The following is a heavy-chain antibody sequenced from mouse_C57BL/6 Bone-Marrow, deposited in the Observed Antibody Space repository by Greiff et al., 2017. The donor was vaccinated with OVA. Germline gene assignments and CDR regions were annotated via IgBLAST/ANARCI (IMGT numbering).Heavy chain of an antibody. CDR2: IRSKSNNYAT. Sequence: EVKLVESGGGLVQPKGSLKLSCAASGFSFNTYAMNWVRQAPGKGLEWVARIRSKSNNYATYYADSVKDRFTISRDDSESMLYLQMNNLKTEDTAMYYCVRPAYYSNSYAMDYWGQGTSVTVSS. CDR1: GFSFNTYA. CDR3: VRPAYYSNSYAMDY. D-gene: IGHD2-5*01. V-gene: IGHV10-1*01. J-gene: IGHJ4*01.